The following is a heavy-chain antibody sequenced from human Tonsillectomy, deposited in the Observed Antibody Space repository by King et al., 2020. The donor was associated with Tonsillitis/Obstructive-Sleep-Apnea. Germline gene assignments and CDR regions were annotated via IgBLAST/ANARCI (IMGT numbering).Heavy chain of an antibody. D-gene: IGHD3-10*01. J-gene: IGHJ4*02. Sequence: VQLQQWGAGLLKPXETLXLXXXVYGGSFSXYYXSXLXXPPXKGXXXXXXXXXXXXXXYXXXXXXXVTXSVDTPXNQFSLKLSSVTAADTAVYYCARGGGFGASDWGQGTLVTVSS. CDR2: XXXXXXX. V-gene: IGHV4-34*01. CDR1: GGSFSXYY. CDR3: ARGGGFGASD.